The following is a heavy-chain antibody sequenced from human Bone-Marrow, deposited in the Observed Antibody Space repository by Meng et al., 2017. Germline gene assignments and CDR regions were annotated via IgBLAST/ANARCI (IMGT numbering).Heavy chain of an antibody. V-gene: IGHV3-43*01. CDR2: ISWDGGST. Sequence: GESLKISCAASGFTFDDYTMHWVRQAPGKGLEWVSLISWDGGSTYYADSVKGRFTIFRDNSKNSLYLQMNSLRTEDTALYYCAKAAVDGDYQDYFDYWGQGTLVTVSS. CDR1: GFTFDDYT. CDR3: AKAAVDGDYQDYFDY. D-gene: IGHD4-17*01. J-gene: IGHJ4*02.